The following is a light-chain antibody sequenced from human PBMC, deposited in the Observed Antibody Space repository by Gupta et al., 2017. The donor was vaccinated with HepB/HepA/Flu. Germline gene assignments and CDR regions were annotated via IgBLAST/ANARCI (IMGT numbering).Light chain of an antibody. Sequence: VLPQPLSASDTPGPWVSISCSGSSSNIGSNRINWFHRHPETAPKLLIYSNSGRPSEVPERFSVSKYGTSAALAIRGLQADDEAVYYCSAWYDRPNGRVFGGGTKLTVL. CDR2: SNS. V-gene: IGLV1-44*01. CDR3: SAWYDRPNGRV. J-gene: IGLJ3*02. CDR1: SSNIGSNR.